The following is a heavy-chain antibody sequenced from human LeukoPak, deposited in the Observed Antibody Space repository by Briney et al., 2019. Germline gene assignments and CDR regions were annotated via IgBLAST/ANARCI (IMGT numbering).Heavy chain of an antibody. V-gene: IGHV6-1*01. CDR3: ARIVAADGHV. J-gene: IGHJ6*02. CDR1: GDSVSRNSAA. CDR2: TYYRSKWYN. Sequence: SQTLSLTCAISGDSVSRNSAAWIWIRQSPSRGLEWLGRTYYRSKWYNDYAVSVKSRITINPDTSKNQFSLHLNSVTPEDTAVYHCARIVAADGHVWGQGTTVTVSS. D-gene: IGHD6-13*01.